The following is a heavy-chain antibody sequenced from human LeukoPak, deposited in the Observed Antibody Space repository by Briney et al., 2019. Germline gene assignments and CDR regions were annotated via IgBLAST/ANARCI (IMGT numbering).Heavy chain of an antibody. J-gene: IGHJ6*02. CDR2: ISTSSSYT. Sequence: GGSLRLSCAASGFNFSDYYMSWVRQAPGKGLEWVSYISTSSSYTNYADSVKGRFTISRENSKNSLYLQMNSLRAEDTAVYNCARRYCISTSCLDYNYYGMDVWGQGTTVTVSS. D-gene: IGHD2-2*01. CDR1: GFNFSDYY. V-gene: IGHV3-11*03. CDR3: ARRYCISTSCLDYNYYGMDV.